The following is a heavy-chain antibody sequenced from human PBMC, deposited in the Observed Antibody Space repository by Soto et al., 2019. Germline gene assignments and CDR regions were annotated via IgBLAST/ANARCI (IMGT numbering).Heavy chain of an antibody. Sequence: QVPLVESGGGVVQPGRSLRLSCAASGFPFTTYGMHWVREGPGKGLEWVAVISYDGSNKNYADSVKGRFTISRDNSKNMLYLQMNSLRPEDTALYYCVGGQYYFDYRGQGTLVTVSS. CDR2: ISYDGSNK. CDR3: VGGQYYFDY. V-gene: IGHV3-30*03. J-gene: IGHJ4*02. CDR1: GFPFTTYG. D-gene: IGHD3-10*01.